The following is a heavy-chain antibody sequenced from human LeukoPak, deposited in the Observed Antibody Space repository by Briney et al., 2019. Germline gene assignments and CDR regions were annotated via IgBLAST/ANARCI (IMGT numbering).Heavy chain of an antibody. Sequence: GGSLRLSCAASGFTFSSYGMHWVRQAPGKGLEWVAVISYDGSNKYYADSVKGRFTMSRDNSKNTLYLQMNSLRAEDTAVYYCAKSPEPYYYDSSGPPPDYWGQGTLVTVSS. CDR3: AKSPEPYYYDSSGPPPDY. V-gene: IGHV3-30*18. CDR1: GFTFSSYG. D-gene: IGHD3-22*01. J-gene: IGHJ4*02. CDR2: ISYDGSNK.